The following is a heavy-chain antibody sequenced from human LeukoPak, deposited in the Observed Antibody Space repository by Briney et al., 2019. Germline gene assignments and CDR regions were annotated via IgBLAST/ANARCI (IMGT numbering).Heavy chain of an antibody. CDR1: GFSFSSYA. D-gene: IGHD2-2*01. CDR2: ISGSGGDT. V-gene: IGHV3-23*01. Sequence: PGGSLRLSCAASGFSFSSYALSWVRQAPGKGLEWVSTISGSGGDTFYADSVKGRFTISRDNSKNTLYLQMNSLRAEDTAVYYCAKGVVPAAFGPTGDAFDIWGQGTMVTVSS. J-gene: IGHJ3*02. CDR3: AKGVVPAAFGPTGDAFDI.